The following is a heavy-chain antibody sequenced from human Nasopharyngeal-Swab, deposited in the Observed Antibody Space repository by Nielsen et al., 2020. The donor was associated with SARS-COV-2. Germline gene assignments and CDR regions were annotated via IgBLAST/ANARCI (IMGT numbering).Heavy chain of an antibody. CDR1: GYSFTSYW. CDR3: ARHWSDPGNWFDP. CDR2: IDPSDSYT. Sequence: GGSLRLSCKGSGYSFTSYWISWVRQMPGKGLEWMGRIDPSDSYTNYGPSFQGHVTISADKSISTAYPQWSSLKASDTAMYYCARHWSDPGNWFDPWGQGTLVTVSS. V-gene: IGHV5-10-1*01. J-gene: IGHJ5*02.